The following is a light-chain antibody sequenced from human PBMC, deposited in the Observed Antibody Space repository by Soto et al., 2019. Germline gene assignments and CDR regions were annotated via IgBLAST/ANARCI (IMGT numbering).Light chain of an antibody. V-gene: IGLV2-14*03. Sequence: QSVLTQPASVSGSPGQSVTISCTGTSSDVGAYKYVSWYQKHPGKAPKLMIYGVSNRPSGISNRFSGSKSGNTAFLTTSGLQPEDEADYYCSSFTGPTTLDVFGTGTKVTVL. CDR2: GVS. CDR1: SSDVGAYKY. CDR3: SSFTGPTTLDV. J-gene: IGLJ1*01.